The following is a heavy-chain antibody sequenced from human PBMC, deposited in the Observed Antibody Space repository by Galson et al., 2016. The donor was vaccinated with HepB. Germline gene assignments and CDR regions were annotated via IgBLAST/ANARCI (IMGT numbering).Heavy chain of an antibody. CDR2: IGSRHDT. V-gene: IGHV3-13*01. D-gene: IGHD2-21*02. CDR1: GFSFSTSD. J-gene: IGHJ2*01. Sequence: SLRLSCAASGFSFSTSDMHWVRQAPGKGLEWVSAIGSRHDTYYSGSVKGRFTISRENARKAFYLQMYSLSVGDTAMYYCTRESSDRVTTGWNFDLWGRGTLVTVSS. CDR3: TRESSDRVTTGWNFDL.